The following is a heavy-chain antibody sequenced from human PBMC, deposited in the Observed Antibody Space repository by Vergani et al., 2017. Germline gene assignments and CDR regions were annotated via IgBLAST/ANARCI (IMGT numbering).Heavy chain of an antibody. D-gene: IGHD1-14*01. Sequence: QVQLVESGGGVVQPGRSLRLSCAASGFTFNPYGMHWVRQAPGKGLEWVAVTWYDGNNKQYADSVKGRFTISRDNSKSTMYLQMNSLRDEDTGVYYCAGDLRLLYNRFDPWGQGTLVTVSS. CDR1: GFTFNPYG. CDR2: TWYDGNNK. V-gene: IGHV3-33*01. J-gene: IGHJ5*02. CDR3: AGDLRLLYNRFDP.